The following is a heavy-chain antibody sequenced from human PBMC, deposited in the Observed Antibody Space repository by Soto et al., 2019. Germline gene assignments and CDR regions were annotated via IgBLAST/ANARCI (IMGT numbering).Heavy chain of an antibody. Sequence: PGESLKISCKGSGYSFSTYWIAWVRQPPGKGLEWMGIIYPDDSDTKYSPSFQGQVTISADRSISTAYLQWSSLKASDTAVYYCARGGGWGSYYFDSSGYLRGVVWGQETTVTVSS. CDR2: IYPDDSDT. J-gene: IGHJ6*02. CDR1: GYSFSTYW. D-gene: IGHD3-22*01. V-gene: IGHV5-51*01. CDR3: ARGGGWGSYYFDSSGYLRGVV.